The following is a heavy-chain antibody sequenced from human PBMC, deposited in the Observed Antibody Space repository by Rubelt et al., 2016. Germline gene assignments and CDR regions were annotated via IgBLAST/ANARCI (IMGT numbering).Heavy chain of an antibody. CDR3: ARGDYDL. Sequence: EVQLVESGGGLVKPGGSLRLSCAASGLTFNNAWMSWVRQAPGKGLAWVSIIFSGDVGGITFYADSVKGRFSLSRDNSKNTLYLQMSGLRAEDTALYYCARGDYDLWGRGTLVTVSS. V-gene: IGHV3-66*01. CDR2: IFSGDVGGIT. J-gene: IGHJ2*01. CDR1: GLTFNNAW.